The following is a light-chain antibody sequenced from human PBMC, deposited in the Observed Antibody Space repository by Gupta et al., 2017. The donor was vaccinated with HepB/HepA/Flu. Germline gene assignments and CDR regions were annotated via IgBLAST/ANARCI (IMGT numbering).Light chain of an antibody. J-gene: IGKJ2*02. CDR2: KAS. CDR3: RQYNSHSRN. V-gene: IGKV1-5*03. CDR1: QSVNYW. Sequence: DIQMTHSPSTLSASVGDRVTITCRASQSVNYWLAWYQQKPGKVPKLLISKASSLESGVPSRFSGSGSGTEFTLTISSLQPDDFATYYCRQYNSHSRNFGQGTKLEIK.